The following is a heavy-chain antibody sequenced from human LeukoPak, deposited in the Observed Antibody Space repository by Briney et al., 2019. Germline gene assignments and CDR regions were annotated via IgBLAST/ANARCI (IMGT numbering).Heavy chain of an antibody. V-gene: IGHV3-23*01. Sequence: PGGSLRLSCAASGFTVSSNYMSWVRQAPGKGLEWVSAISGSGGSTYYADPVKGRFTISRDNSKNTLYLQMNSLRAEDTAVYYCAKLRWGSGWGVGDYWGQGTLVTVSS. CDR2: ISGSGGST. CDR1: GFTVSSNY. J-gene: IGHJ4*02. D-gene: IGHD6-19*01. CDR3: AKLRWGSGWGVGDY.